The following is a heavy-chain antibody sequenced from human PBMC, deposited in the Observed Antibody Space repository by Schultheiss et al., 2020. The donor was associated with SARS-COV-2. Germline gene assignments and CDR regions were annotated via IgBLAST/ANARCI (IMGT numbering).Heavy chain of an antibody. V-gene: IGHV1-24*01. CDR2: FDPEDGET. CDR1: GGTLSRYG. CDR3: ATGPALIAAAGSWSV. D-gene: IGHD6-13*01. Sequence: ASVKVSCKASGGTLSRYGVHWVRQAPGKGLEWMGGFDPEDGETIYAQKFQGRVTMTEDTSTDTAYMELSSLRSEDTAVYYCATGPALIAAAGSWSVWGQGTTVTVSS. J-gene: IGHJ6*02.